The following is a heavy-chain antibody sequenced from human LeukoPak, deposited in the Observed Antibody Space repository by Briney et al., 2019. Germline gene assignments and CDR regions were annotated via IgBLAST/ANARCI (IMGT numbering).Heavy chain of an antibody. V-gene: IGHV1-8*02. CDR2: MNPNSGNT. J-gene: IGHJ6*02. CDR3: ASRSMGYYYYDMDV. CDR1: GGTFSSYA. D-gene: IGHD2/OR15-2a*01. Sequence: GASVKVSCKASGGTFSSYAISWVRQAPGQGLEWMGWMNPNSGNTGYAQKFQGRVTMTRNTSISTAYMELSSLRSEDTAVYYCASRSMGYYYYDMDVWGQGTTVTVSS.